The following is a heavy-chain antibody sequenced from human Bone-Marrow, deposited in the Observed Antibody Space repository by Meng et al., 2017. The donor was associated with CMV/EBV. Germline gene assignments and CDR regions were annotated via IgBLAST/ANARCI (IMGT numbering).Heavy chain of an antibody. Sequence: QGQPHESRPGLVKPSETLSLTCTVSGGSISSYYWSWIRQPAGKGLEWIGRIYTSGSTNYNPSLKSRVTMSVDTSKNQFSLKLSSATAADTAVYYCARAMVRGVQRYFDYWGQGTLVTVSS. CDR1: GGSISSYY. D-gene: IGHD3-10*01. V-gene: IGHV4-4*07. CDR3: ARAMVRGVQRYFDY. J-gene: IGHJ4*02. CDR2: IYTSGST.